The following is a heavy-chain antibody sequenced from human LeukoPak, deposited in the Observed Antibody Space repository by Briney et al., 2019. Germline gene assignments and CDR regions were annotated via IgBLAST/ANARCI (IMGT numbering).Heavy chain of an antibody. Sequence: PGGSLRLSCAASGFTFSSYGMHWVRQAPGKGLEWVAVISYDGSNKYYADSVKGRFTISRDNSKNTLYLQMNSLRAEDTAVYYCAKGGNLAAAGTFPDYWGQGTLVTASS. V-gene: IGHV3-30*18. CDR1: GFTFSSYG. D-gene: IGHD6-13*01. J-gene: IGHJ4*02. CDR3: AKGGNLAAAGTFPDY. CDR2: ISYDGSNK.